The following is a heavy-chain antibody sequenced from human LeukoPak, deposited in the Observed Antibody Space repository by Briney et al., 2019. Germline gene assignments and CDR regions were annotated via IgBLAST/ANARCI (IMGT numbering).Heavy chain of an antibody. Sequence: SSETLSLTCSVSGVSVSSYYWSWIRQPPGKGLEWIGFFHDGGSTVYNPSVKSRVTISVDTSKNQFSLKLGSVTAADTAVYYCAREEALGSGSFDYWGQGTLVTVSS. J-gene: IGHJ4*02. CDR3: AREEALGSGSFDY. V-gene: IGHV4-59*02. CDR1: GVSVSSYY. CDR2: FHDGGST. D-gene: IGHD1-26*01.